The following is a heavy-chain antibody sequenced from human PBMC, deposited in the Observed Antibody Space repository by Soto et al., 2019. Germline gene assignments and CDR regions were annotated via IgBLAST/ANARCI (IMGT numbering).Heavy chain of an antibody. Sequence: LSLTCTVSGGSISSYYWSWIRQPPGKGLEWIGYIYYSGSTNYNPSLKSRVTISVDTSKNQFSLKLSSVTAADTAVYYCARHASSEGYNWFDPWGQGTLVTVSS. D-gene: IGHD6-25*01. CDR3: ARHASSEGYNWFDP. CDR2: IYYSGST. J-gene: IGHJ5*02. V-gene: IGHV4-59*08. CDR1: GGSISSYY.